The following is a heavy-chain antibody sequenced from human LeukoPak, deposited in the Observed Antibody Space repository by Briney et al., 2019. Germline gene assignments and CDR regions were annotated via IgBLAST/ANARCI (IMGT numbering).Heavy chain of an antibody. CDR3: AKTGWELYYGPDY. CDR1: GFTFSSYG. CDR2: ISYDGSNK. Sequence: PGGSLKLSCAASGFTFSSYGMHWVRQAPGKGLEWVAVISYDGSNKYYADSVKGRFTISRDNSKNTLYLQMNSLRAEDTAVYYCAKTGWELYYGPDYWGQGTLVTVSS. V-gene: IGHV3-30*18. D-gene: IGHD1-26*01. J-gene: IGHJ4*02.